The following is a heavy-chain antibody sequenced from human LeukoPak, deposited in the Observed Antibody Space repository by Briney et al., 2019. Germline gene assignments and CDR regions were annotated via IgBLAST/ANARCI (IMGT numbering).Heavy chain of an antibody. CDR2: INPNSGGT. CDR1: GYTFTVYY. CDR3: ARGSEVNRYTGSLDY. J-gene: IGHJ4*02. V-gene: IGHV1-2*02. D-gene: IGHD1-26*01. Sequence: GASVTVSCKASGYTFTVYYMHWVRQAPGQGLEWMGWINPNSGGTNYAQKFQGRVTMTRDTSISTAYMELSRLRSDDTAVYYCARGSEVNRYTGSLDYWGQGTLVTVSS.